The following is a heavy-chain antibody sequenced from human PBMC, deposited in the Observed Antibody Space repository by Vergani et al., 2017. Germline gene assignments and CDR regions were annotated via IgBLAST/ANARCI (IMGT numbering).Heavy chain of an antibody. V-gene: IGHV3-64D*06. CDR2: ISSNGGST. CDR3: VKGGYDFWSGNYYYYGMDV. Sequence: EVQLVESGGGLVQPGGSLRLSCSASGFTFSSYAMHWVRQAPGKGLEYVSAISSNGGSTYYADSVKGRFTISRDNSKNTLYLQMSSLRAEDTAVYYCVKGGYDFWSGNYYYYGMDVWGQGTTVTVSS. J-gene: IGHJ6*02. D-gene: IGHD3-3*01. CDR1: GFTFSSYA.